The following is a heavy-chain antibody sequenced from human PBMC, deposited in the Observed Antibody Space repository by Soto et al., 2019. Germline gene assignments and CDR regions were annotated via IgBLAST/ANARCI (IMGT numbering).Heavy chain of an antibody. CDR2: INHSGST. J-gene: IGHJ6*02. Sequence: PSETLSLTCAVYGGSFSGYYWRWIRQPPGKGLEWIGEINHSGSTNYNPSLKSRVTISVDTSKNQFSLKLSSVTAADTAVYYCARVRRVVVVVAATRYYYYGMDVWGQGTTVTVSS. V-gene: IGHV4-34*01. CDR3: ARVRRVVVVVAATRYYYYGMDV. CDR1: GGSFSGYY. D-gene: IGHD2-15*01.